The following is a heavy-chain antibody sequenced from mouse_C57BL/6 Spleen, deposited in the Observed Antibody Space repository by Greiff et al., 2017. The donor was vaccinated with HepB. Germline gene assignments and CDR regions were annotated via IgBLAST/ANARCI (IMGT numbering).Heavy chain of an antibody. D-gene: IGHD4-1*01. Sequence: VQLQQSGPELVKPGASVKISCKASGYTFTDYYMNWVKQSHGKSLEWIGDINPNNGGTSYNQKFKGKATLTVDKSSSTAYMELRSLTSEDSAVYYCARPRTGGDFDYWGQGTTLTVSS. V-gene: IGHV1-26*01. CDR3: ARPRTGGDFDY. CDR1: GYTFTDYY. CDR2: INPNNGGT. J-gene: IGHJ2*01.